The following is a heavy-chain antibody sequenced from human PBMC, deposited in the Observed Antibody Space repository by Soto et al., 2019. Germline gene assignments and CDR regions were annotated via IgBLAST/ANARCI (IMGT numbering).Heavy chain of an antibody. J-gene: IGHJ6*02. D-gene: IGHD1-7*01. CDR1: GGTFANFA. CDR3: ARVTELGTGYAMDV. CDR2: IIPIFGTG. Sequence: QVQLVQSGAEVKKPGSSVKVSCKAFGGTFANFAINWVRQAPGQGLEWMGGIIPIFGTGHYAQKFQGRVAIIADKSPDTVFLEVSRLKSDDTAVYFCARVTELGTGYAMDVWGQGTTVIVSS. V-gene: IGHV1-69*06.